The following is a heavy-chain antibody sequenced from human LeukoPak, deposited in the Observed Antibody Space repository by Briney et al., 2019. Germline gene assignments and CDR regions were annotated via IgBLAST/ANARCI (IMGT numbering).Heavy chain of an antibody. CDR3: ATVRIFGGTRFDP. CDR1: GGTFSSYA. V-gene: IGHV1-69*04. CDR2: IIPILGIA. J-gene: IGHJ5*02. D-gene: IGHD3-3*01. Sequence: ASVKVSCKASGGTFSSYAISWVRQAPGQGLEWMGRIIPILGIANYAQKFQGRVTITADKSTSTAYMELSSLRSEDTAVYYCATVRIFGGTRFDPWGQGTLVTVSS.